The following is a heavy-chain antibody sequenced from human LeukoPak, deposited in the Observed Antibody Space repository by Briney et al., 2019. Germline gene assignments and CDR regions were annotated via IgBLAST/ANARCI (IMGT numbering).Heavy chain of an antibody. CDR1: GYTFTSYD. CDR3: ARGRLWCSGGSCYLY. V-gene: IGHV1-8*01. D-gene: IGHD2-15*01. Sequence: ASVKVSCKASGYTFTSYDINWVRQATGQGLEWMGWMNPNGGNTGYAQKFQGRVTMTRYTSISTAYMELSSLRSEDTAVYYCARGRLWCSGGSCYLYWGQGTLVTVSS. J-gene: IGHJ4*02. CDR2: MNPNGGNT.